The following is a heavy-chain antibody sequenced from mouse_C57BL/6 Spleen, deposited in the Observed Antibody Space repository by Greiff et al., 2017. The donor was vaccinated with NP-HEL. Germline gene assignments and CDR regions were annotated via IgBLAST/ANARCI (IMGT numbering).Heavy chain of an antibody. CDR1: GYTFTDYE. J-gene: IGHJ3*01. CDR3: TRSRGFAY. V-gene: IGHV1-15*01. CDR2: IDPETGGT. Sequence: QVQLQQSGAELVRPGASVTLSCKASGYTFTDYEMHWVKQTPVHGLEWIGAIDPETGGTAYNQKVKGKAILTADKSSSTAYMELRSLTSEDSAVYYCTRSRGFAYWGQGTLVTVSA.